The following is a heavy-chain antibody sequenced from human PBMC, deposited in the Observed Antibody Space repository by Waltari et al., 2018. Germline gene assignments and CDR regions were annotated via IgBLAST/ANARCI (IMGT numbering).Heavy chain of an antibody. V-gene: IGHV3-74*01. CDR3: ARGARRTSQTTGWWYFDL. D-gene: IGHD4-17*01. J-gene: IGHJ2*01. CDR1: EVTFSLSW. Sequence: EVQLVESGGGLVQPGGSLRLSCEASEVTFSLSWMHWVGQVPGKGLEWVSRSNSDGSSISYADSVKGRFTISKDNARNTVYLQMNSLRAEDTAIYYCARGARRTSQTTGWWYFDLWGRGTLLTVSS. CDR2: SNSDGSSI.